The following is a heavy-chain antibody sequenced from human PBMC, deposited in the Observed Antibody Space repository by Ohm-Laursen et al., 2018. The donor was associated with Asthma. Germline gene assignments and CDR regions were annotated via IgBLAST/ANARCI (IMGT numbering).Heavy chain of an antibody. CDR2: ISYDGINK. CDR1: GFTFSRYA. D-gene: IGHD3-10*01. J-gene: IGHJ3*01. CDR3: ARGQGSGDISGSDPFDL. V-gene: IGHV3-30*14. Sequence: SLRLSCAASGFTFSRYAMHWVRQAPGKGLEWVAVISYDGINKDYADSMKGRFTISRDDSKNTLNLQMSSLRGDDTAVYYCARGQGSGDISGSDPFDLWGQGTTVIVSS.